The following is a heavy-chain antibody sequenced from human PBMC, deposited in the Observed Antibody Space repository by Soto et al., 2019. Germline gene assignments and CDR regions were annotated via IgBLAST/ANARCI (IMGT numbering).Heavy chain of an antibody. CDR1: GASIYTYY. CDR2: ISDGGIT. V-gene: IGHV4-59*01. J-gene: IGHJ6*02. D-gene: IGHD2-2*01. Sequence: PSETLSLTCNVSGASIYTYYCNWIRQSPWKGLEWLGYISDGGITNYNPSLESRVTISLDTSKKQVSLKLSSVSAADTARYFCARYCSSSICPEHHSFALEVCGQGTTVTVCS. CDR3: ARYCSSSICPEHHSFALEV.